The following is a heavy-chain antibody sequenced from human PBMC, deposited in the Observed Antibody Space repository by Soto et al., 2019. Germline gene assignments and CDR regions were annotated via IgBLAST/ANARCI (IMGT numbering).Heavy chain of an antibody. V-gene: IGHV3-15*01. J-gene: IGHJ4*02. CDR3: ITTDSGTPARTYREL. CDR2: IKSKGNGVTA. Sequence: GGSLRLSCAASGFTINNALMSCVRQAPGKGLEWVGRIKSKGNGVTADYAAPVKGRFTRSRDDSKNMLYLKMNSLKTEDTAVYYCITTDSGTPARTYRELWGQGT. CDR1: GFTINNAL. D-gene: IGHD1-26*01.